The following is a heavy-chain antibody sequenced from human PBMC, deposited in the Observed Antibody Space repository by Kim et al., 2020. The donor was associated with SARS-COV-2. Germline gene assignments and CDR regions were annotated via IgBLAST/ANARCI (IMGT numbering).Heavy chain of an antibody. D-gene: IGHD6-13*01. V-gene: IGHV3-49*04. J-gene: IGHJ3*02. CDR2: SRSEAYGVTT. CDR1: GFDFSTAG. Sequence: GGSLRLSCAASGFDFSTAGMSWVRQAPGMGLAGGGCSRSEAYGVTTAYPAPVKGSFTISRDESKSIAYLQMNSLKTEDTAVYYCTRDLIAAAGKGPHDAFDIWGQGTMVTVSS. CDR3: TRDLIAAAGKGPHDAFDI.